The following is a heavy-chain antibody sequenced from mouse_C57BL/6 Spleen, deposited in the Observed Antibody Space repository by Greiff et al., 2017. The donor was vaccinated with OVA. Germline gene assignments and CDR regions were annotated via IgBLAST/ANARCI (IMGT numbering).Heavy chain of an antibody. CDR2: IDPENGDT. CDR1: GFNIKDDY. V-gene: IGHV14-4*01. CDR3: NRGNFDV. J-gene: IGHJ1*03. Sequence: VQLQKSGAELVRPGASVKLSCTASGFNIKDDYMHWVKQRPEQGLEWIGWIDPENGDTEYASKFQGKATITADTSSNTAYLQLSSLTSEDTAVYYCNRGNFDVWGTGTTVTVSS.